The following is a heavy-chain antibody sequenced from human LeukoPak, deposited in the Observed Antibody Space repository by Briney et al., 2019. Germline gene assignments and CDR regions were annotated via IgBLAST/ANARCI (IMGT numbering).Heavy chain of an antibody. Sequence: GGSLRLSCAASEFTFSSYSMNWVRQAPGKGLEWVSSIISDSRYIFYAGSVKGRFTISRDNAKNSLYLQMSSLRAEDMAVYYCARNHLFYDSSAYGTYYYFMDVWGKGTTVTISS. J-gene: IGHJ6*03. CDR1: EFTFSSYS. V-gene: IGHV3-21*01. CDR2: IISDSRYI. CDR3: ARNHLFYDSSAYGTYYYFMDV. D-gene: IGHD3-22*01.